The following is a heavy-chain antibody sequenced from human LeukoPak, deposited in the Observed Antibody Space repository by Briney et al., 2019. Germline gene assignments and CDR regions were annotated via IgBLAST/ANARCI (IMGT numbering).Heavy chain of an antibody. CDR2: IYPGDSET. CDR3: ARRHYYGSGSYFDFFDY. V-gene: IGHV5-51*01. D-gene: IGHD3-10*01. J-gene: IGHJ4*02. CDR1: GYSFPSYW. Sequence: PGESLKISCKGSGYSFPSYWIGWVRQMPGKGLEWMGIIYPGDSETIYSPSFQGQVTISADRSISTAYLQWTSLKASDTAMYYCARRHYYGSGSYFDFFDYWGQGTLVTVSS.